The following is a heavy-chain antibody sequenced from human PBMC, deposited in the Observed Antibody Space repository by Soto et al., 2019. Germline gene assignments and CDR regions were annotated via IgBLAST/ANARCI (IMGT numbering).Heavy chain of an antibody. Sequence: QVLLEESGPGLVKPSQTLSLTCTVSGGSVSSGYHYWSWIRQPPGKGLEWIGYVYYSGSTYYNPSLGSRVTISIDTSKNQFSLKLSPVTASDAAGYFCATESSGASPLHFDFWGQGALVSVSS. D-gene: IGHD2-15*01. CDR3: ATESSGASPLHFDF. J-gene: IGHJ4*02. CDR2: VYYSGST. CDR1: GGSVSSGYHY. V-gene: IGHV4-30-4*01.